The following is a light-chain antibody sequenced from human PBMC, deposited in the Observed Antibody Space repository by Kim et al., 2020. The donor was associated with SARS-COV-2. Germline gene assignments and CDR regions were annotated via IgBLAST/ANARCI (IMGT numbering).Light chain of an antibody. Sequence: QSVLTQPPSASATPGQTVCISCSGSDSNIGNNYVYWYRQVPGSAPRLLVFRNTERPSGVPDRFSGSKSGTSASLAISGLRSDDEADYYCATWDDSLRGGVFGGGTQLTVL. CDR2: RNT. V-gene: IGLV1-47*01. CDR3: ATWDDSLRGGV. J-gene: IGLJ2*01. CDR1: DSNIGNNY.